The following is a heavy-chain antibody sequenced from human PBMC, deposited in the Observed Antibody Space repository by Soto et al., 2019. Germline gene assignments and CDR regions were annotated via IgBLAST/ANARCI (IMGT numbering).Heavy chain of an antibody. D-gene: IGHD5-12*01. CDR3: ARDHIAPTSLFDS. Sequence: PGGSLRLSCAASGFTYSTYTMHWVRQAPGKGLEWVAVISYDGNNKFYADSVKGRFTISRDSTKQTLYLQMNSLRAEDTAVYYRARDHIAPTSLFDSWGQGNLVTVS. CDR2: ISYDGNNK. V-gene: IGHV3-30-3*01. CDR1: GFTYSTYT. J-gene: IGHJ4*02.